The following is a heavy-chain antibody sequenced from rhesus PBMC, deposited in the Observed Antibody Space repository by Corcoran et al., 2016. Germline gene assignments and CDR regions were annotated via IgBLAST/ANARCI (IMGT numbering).Heavy chain of an antibody. Sequence: QVQLQESGPGVVKPSETLSLTCAVSGGSINSGYDWSWIRQLPGKGLEWIGYIYGRSGSTSYNPSLKNRVTISKDASKNQFSRKLSSVTAADTAVYFCARGLGAVGYFEFWGQGALVTVSS. V-gene: IGHV4-76*01. CDR1: GGSINSGYD. CDR2: IYGRSGST. J-gene: IGHJ1*01. D-gene: IGHD6-37*01. CDR3: ARGLGAVGYFEF.